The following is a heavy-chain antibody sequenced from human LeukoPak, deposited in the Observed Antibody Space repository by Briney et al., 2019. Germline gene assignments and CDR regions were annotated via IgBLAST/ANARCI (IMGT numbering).Heavy chain of an antibody. CDR2: IYYIGTT. V-gene: IGHV4-59*01. Sequence: PSETLSLTCTVSGGSINNYFWSWIRQPSGKGLEWIGYIYYIGTTNYNPSLTGRITISIDTSKNQFSLKLSSVTAADTAVYYCARSLVAVATPYYFDYWGQGTLVTVSS. D-gene: IGHD2-15*01. J-gene: IGHJ4*02. CDR1: GGSINNYF. CDR3: ARSLVAVATPYYFDY.